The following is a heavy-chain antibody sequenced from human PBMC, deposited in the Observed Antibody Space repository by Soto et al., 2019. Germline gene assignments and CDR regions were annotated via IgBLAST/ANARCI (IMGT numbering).Heavy chain of an antibody. J-gene: IGHJ3*02. CDR3: ARGVSCSGGSCYSSGDDAFDI. V-gene: IGHV4-34*01. CDR1: GGSFSGYY. D-gene: IGHD2-15*01. CDR2: INHSGST. Sequence: SETLSLTCAVYGGSFSGYYWSWIRQPPGKGLEWIGEINHSGSTNYNPSLKSRVTISVDTSKNQFSLKLSSVTAADTAVYYCARGVSCSGGSCYSSGDDAFDIWGQGTMVTVSS.